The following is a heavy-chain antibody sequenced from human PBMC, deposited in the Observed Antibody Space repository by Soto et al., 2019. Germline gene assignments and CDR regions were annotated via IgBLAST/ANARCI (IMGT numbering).Heavy chain of an antibody. CDR2: ITGGGDNI. J-gene: IGHJ4*02. Sequence: EVQLVESGGISIQLGGSLTLSCEVSGFLFSGYAMTWVRQAPGKGLEWVSSITGGGDNIKYADSVRGRFTLSRDKSKNTLSLHMNILKDEDTAVYFCARSHVVVVAAALDSWGQGTLVTVSS. D-gene: IGHD2-15*01. V-gene: IGHV3-23*04. CDR3: ARSHVVVVAAALDS. CDR1: GFLFSGYA.